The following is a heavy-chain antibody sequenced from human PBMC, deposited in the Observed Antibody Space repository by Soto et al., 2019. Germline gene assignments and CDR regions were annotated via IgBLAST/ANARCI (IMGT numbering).Heavy chain of an antibody. CDR1: DGSISSSSYY. CDR3: ATTVTTILYFDY. Sequence: SETLSLTCTVSDGSISSSSYYWGWVRQPPGKGLEWIGSIYYSGSTYYNPSLKSRVTVSGDTSKNQFSLKLSSVTAAGTAVYYCATTVTTILYFDYWGQGILVTVSS. D-gene: IGHD4-17*01. CDR2: IYYSGST. J-gene: IGHJ4*02. V-gene: IGHV4-39*01.